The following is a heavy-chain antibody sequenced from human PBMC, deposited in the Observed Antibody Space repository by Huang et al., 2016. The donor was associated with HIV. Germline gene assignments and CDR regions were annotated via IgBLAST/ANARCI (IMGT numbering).Heavy chain of an antibody. V-gene: IGHV5-51*01. CDR3: ARQGVGDFVVEPTGLGAFDI. Sequence: EVQLVQSGAVVKKPGESLKISCKGSGYTFNGYWIGWVRQMPGKGLEWMGIISPGDADTTYSPSLQGQVTSSADKSISTAYWQWGGLKDSGTAMYYCARQGVGDFVVEPTGLGAFDIWGQGTMVTVSS. CDR1: GYTFNGYW. J-gene: IGHJ3*02. D-gene: IGHD2-2*01. CDR2: ISPGDADT.